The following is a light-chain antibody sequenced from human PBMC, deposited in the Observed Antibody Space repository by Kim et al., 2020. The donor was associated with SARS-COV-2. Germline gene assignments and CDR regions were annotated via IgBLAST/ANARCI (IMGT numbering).Light chain of an antibody. CDR3: MQGTHWPFT. Sequence: PASNPFSSSQGLVYSNGNTNLIWFQERPGQSPRRLIYQVSNWDSGVPDRFSGSGSGTDFTLNISRVEAEDVGVYYCMQGTHWPFTFGPGTKVDIK. CDR1: QGLVYSNGNTN. CDR2: QVS. V-gene: IGKV2D-30*01. J-gene: IGKJ3*01.